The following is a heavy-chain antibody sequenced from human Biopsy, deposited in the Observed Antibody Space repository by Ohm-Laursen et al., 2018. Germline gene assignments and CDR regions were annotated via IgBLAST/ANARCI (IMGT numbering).Heavy chain of an antibody. CDR1: GYSLTSHD. CDR3: VRTPTISVGGTWSRYWFFDI. D-gene: IGHD6-19*01. CDR2: INPNNGNT. Sequence: ASVKVSCKASGYSLTSHDINWVRQAPGQGPEWMGWINPNNGNTGYAPQFQGRVSMTTDTSISTAYMELSGLTFEDTAVYYCVRTPTISVGGTWSRYWFFDIWGRGTMITVSS. J-gene: IGHJ2*01. V-gene: IGHV1-8*01.